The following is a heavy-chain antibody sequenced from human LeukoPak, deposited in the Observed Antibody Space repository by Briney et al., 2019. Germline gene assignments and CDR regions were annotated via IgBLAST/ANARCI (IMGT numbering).Heavy chain of an antibody. CDR2: ISWNSGSI. CDR3: AKGGYSGYDSPSHLDY. V-gene: IGHV3-9*01. J-gene: IGHJ4*02. Sequence: GGSLRLSCAASGFTFDDYAMHWVRQAPGKGLEWVSGISWNSGSIGYADSVKGRFTISRDNAKNSLYLQMNSLRAEDTALYYCAKGGYSGYDSPSHLDYWGQGTPVTVSS. CDR1: GFTFDDYA. D-gene: IGHD5-12*01.